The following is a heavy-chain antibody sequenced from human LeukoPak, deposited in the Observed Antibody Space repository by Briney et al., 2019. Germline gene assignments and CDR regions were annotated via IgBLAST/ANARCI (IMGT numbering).Heavy chain of an antibody. D-gene: IGHD3-10*01. CDR3: VRHGPWFGNLFDY. V-gene: IGHV4-39*01. Sequence: SETLSLTCTVSGDSIRSASYYWGWIRRPPGEGLEWIGSLYYGGTTYYTPSLKSRVTISVDTSKNQVSLKLTSVTAADTAVYYCVRHGPWFGNLFDYWGQGALVTVSS. J-gene: IGHJ4*02. CDR1: GDSIRSASYY. CDR2: LYYGGTT.